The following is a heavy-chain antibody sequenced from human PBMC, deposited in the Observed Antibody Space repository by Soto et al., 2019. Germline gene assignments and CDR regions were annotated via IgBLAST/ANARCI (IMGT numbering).Heavy chain of an antibody. D-gene: IGHD3-10*01. CDR2: IDGSGATK. CDR3: ARGFGRFNY. Sequence: EVQLLESGGGLVQPGGSLRLSCGVSGFTFNDFEMNWVRQAPGKGPEWLAYIDGSGATKKYADSVRGRFTISRDNPNNSLFLQMSSRSAADTAIYYCARGFGRFNYGGQGTLVSVSS. CDR1: GFTFNDFE. V-gene: IGHV3-48*03. J-gene: IGHJ4*02.